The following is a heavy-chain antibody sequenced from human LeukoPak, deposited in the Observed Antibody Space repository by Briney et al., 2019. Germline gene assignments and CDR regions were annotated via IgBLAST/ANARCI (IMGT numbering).Heavy chain of an antibody. V-gene: IGHV3-30*02. CDR1: GFTFSSYG. D-gene: IGHD3-16*02. Sequence: GGSLRLSCAASGFTFSSYGMHWVRQAPGKGLEWVAFIRYDGSNKYYADSVKGRFTISRDNSKNTLYLQMNSLKTEDTAVYYCTTDRYDYVWGSYRYRMDVWGKGTTVTISS. CDR2: IRYDGSNK. J-gene: IGHJ6*03. CDR3: TTDRYDYVWGSYRYRMDV.